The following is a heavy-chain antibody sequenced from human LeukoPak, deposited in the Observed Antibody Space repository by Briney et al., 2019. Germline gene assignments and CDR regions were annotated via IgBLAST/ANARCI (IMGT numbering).Heavy chain of an antibody. V-gene: IGHV1-8*01. D-gene: IGHD6-19*01. CDR1: GYTFTSYD. J-gene: IGHJ4*02. CDR2: MNPNSGNT. Sequence: ASVKVSCKASGYTFTSYDINWVRQATGQGLEWTGWMNPNSGNTGYAQKFQGRVTMTRNTSISTAYMELSSLRSEDTAVYYCARGGGRLDPLDYWGQGTPVTVSS. CDR3: ARGGGRLDPLDY.